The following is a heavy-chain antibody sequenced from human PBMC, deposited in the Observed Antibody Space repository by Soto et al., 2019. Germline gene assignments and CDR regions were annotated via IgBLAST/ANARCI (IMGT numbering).Heavy chain of an antibody. D-gene: IGHD2-15*01. CDR3: ARVRVVVGATIDS. V-gene: IGHV1-18*04. J-gene: IGHJ4*02. Sequence: APGTVSRKASGFALSIHSRRPVRQAPGQGLEWMGWITPFNGDTSYAQKFQGRVTMTTDTSTSTVFMELRSLRFDDTAVYYCARVRVVVGATIDSWGQGTLVTVSS. CDR1: GFALSIHS. CDR2: ITPFNGDT.